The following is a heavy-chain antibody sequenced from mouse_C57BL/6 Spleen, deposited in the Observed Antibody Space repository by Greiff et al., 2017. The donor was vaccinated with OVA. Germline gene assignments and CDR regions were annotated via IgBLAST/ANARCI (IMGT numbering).Heavy chain of an antibody. Sequence: VQLQQSGAELVRPGASVKLSCTASGFNIKDDYMHWVKQRPEQGLEWIGWIDPENGDTEYASKFQGKATITADTSSNTAYLQLSSLTSEDTAVYYCTSIYYYGSIPYFDYWGQGTTLTVSS. CDR1: GFNIKDDY. J-gene: IGHJ2*01. V-gene: IGHV14-4*01. CDR3: TSIYYYGSIPYFDY. D-gene: IGHD1-1*01. CDR2: IDPENGDT.